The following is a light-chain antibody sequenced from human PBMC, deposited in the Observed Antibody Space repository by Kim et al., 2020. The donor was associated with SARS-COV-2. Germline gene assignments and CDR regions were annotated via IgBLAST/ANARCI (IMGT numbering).Light chain of an antibody. J-gene: IGKJ1*01. V-gene: IGKV1-27*01. CDR2: AAS. Sequence: ESVGDRVTITCRASQDISNYLAWFQLKPGKAPKLLIDAASALQPGVPSRFSGSGSGTDFTLTVTSLQPEDVATYYCQKCDSAPWTFGQGTKVEIK. CDR3: QKCDSAPWT. CDR1: QDISNY.